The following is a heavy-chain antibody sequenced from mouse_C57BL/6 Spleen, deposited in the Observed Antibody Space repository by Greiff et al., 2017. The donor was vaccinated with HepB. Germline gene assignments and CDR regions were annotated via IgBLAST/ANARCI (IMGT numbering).Heavy chain of an antibody. V-gene: IGHV5-4*01. D-gene: IGHD3-2*02. CDR1: GFTFSSYA. J-gene: IGHJ3*01. CDR3: ARYSSGYGGAWFAY. CDR2: ISDGGSYT. Sequence: EVQGVESGGGLVKPGGSLKLSCAASGFTFSSYAMSWVRQTPEKRLEWVATISDGGSYTYYPDNVKGRFTISRDNAKNNLYLQMSHLKSEDTAMYYCARYSSGYGGAWFAYWGQGTLVTVSA.